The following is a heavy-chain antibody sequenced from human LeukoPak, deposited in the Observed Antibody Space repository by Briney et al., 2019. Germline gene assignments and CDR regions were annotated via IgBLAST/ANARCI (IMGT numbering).Heavy chain of an antibody. CDR1: GFTFSSYS. Sequence: GWSLRLSCAASGFTFSSYSMNWVRQAPGKGLEWVSSISSSSSYIYHADSVKGRFTISRDNAKNSLYLQMNSLRAEDTAVYYCARAWFGELWARPLFDYWGQGTLVTVSS. CDR2: ISSSSSYI. CDR3: ARAWFGELWARPLFDY. J-gene: IGHJ4*02. D-gene: IGHD3-10*01. V-gene: IGHV3-21*01.